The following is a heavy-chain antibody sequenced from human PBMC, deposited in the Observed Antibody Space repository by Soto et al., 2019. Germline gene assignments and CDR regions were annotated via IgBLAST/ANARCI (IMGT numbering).Heavy chain of an antibody. V-gene: IGHV4-61*08. J-gene: IGHJ4*02. CDR1: GDSVSSGGYY. Sequence: PSESLSLTCTVSGDSVSSGGYYWSWIRQPPGKGLEWIGYVYYSGSANYNPSLKSRVTISVDTSTTQFSLKLSSMTAADTAVYYSATDYYHSSGWIDYWRPGTLLTVSS. CDR2: VYYSGSA. CDR3: ATDYYHSSGWIDY. D-gene: IGHD3-22*01.